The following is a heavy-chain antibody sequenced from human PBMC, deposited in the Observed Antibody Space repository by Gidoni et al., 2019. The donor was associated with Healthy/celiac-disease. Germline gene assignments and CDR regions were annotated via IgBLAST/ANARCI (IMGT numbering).Heavy chain of an antibody. V-gene: IGHV6-1*01. D-gene: IGHD6-19*01. CDR3: AAGYSSGWHYYYYGMDV. Sequence: QVQLQQPGPGLVKPSPTLSLTCATPGDSASSNRAAWNWIRQSPSSGLEWLGRTCYRSKWYNDDAVSVKSRITINPDTSKNQFSLQRNSVTPEDTAVYYCAAGYSSGWHYYYYGMDVWGQGTTVTVSS. J-gene: IGHJ6*02. CDR2: TCYRSKWYN. CDR1: GDSASSNRAA.